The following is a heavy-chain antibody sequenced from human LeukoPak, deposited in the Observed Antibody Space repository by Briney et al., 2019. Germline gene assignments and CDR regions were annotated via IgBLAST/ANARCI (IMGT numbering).Heavy chain of an antibody. Sequence: SETLSLTCTVSGGSISSYYWSWIRQPPGRGLEWIGYIYYSGSTNYNPSLKSRVTISVDTSKNQFSLKLSSVTAADTAVYYCAMPGVATITNPLPYFDYWGQGTLVTVSS. CDR3: AMPGVATITNPLPYFDY. V-gene: IGHV4-59*12. CDR2: IYYSGST. CDR1: GGSISSYY. J-gene: IGHJ4*02. D-gene: IGHD5-24*01.